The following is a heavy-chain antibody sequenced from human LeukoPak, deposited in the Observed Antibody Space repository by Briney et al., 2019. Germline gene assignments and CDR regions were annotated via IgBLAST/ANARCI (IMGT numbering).Heavy chain of an antibody. J-gene: IGHJ2*01. D-gene: IGHD3-22*01. Sequence: PGGSLRLSCAASGFTFSSYAMSWVRQAPGKGLEWVSYISSSSSTIYYADSVKGRFTISRDNSKNTLYLQMNSLRAEDTAVYYCARGRYDSSGYYRSSPDWYFDLWGRGTLVTVSS. CDR3: ARGRYDSSGYYRSSPDWYFDL. V-gene: IGHV3-48*01. CDR2: ISSSSSTI. CDR1: GFTFSSYA.